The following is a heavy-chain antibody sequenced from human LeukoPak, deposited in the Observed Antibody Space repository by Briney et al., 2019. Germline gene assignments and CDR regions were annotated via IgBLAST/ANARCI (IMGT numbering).Heavy chain of an antibody. J-gene: IGHJ5*02. D-gene: IGHD3-16*02. CDR2: VNPNTGNP. CDR1: GYTFTSYA. Sequence: ASVKVSCKASGYTFTSYAMNWVRQAPGQGLEWMGWVNPNTGNPTYAQGFTGRFVFSLDTSVSTAYLQISSLKAEDTAVYYCARAYQRLGGLSFPDQWGQGTLVTVSS. CDR3: ARAYQRLGGLSFPDQ. V-gene: IGHV7-4-1*02.